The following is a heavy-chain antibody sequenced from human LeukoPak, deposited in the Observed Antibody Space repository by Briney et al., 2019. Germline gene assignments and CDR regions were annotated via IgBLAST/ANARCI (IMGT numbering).Heavy chain of an antibody. CDR1: GGSISSYY. J-gene: IGHJ3*02. V-gene: IGHV4-4*07. CDR3: ARVEYNYAGHAFDI. CDR2: IYTSGST. Sequence: PSETLSLTCTVSGGSISSYYWSWIRQPAGKGLEWIGRIYTSGSTNYNPSLSSRVTISVDTSKNQVSLKLSSVTAADTAMYYCARVEYNYAGHAFDIWGQGTMVTVSS. D-gene: IGHD5-24*01.